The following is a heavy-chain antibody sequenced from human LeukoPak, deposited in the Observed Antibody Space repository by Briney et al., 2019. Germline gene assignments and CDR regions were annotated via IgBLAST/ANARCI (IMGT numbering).Heavy chain of an antibody. CDR3: AREEDSSSSVSQAFDP. J-gene: IGHJ5*02. D-gene: IGHD6-6*01. CDR1: GGTFSSYA. V-gene: IGHV1-69*11. CDR2: INPSGGST. Sequence: SVKVSCKASGGTFSSYAISWVRQAPGQGLEWMGIINPSGGSTNYAQKFQGRVTITADESTSTAYMELSSLRSEDTAVYYCAREEDSSSSVSQAFDPWGQGTLVTVSS.